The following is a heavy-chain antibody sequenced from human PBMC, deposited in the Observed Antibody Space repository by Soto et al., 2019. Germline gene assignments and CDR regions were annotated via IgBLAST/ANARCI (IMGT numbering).Heavy chain of an antibody. V-gene: IGHV1-8*01. CDR1: GYTFTSYD. CDR3: ARGELLWFGELLR. D-gene: IGHD3-10*01. CDR2: MNPNSGNT. Sequence: QVQLVQSGAEVKKPGASVKVSCKASGYTFTSYDINWVRQATGQGLEWTGWMNPNSGNTGYAKKFQGRVTMTRNTSTSTAYMELSSLRSEDTAVYYCARGELLWFGELLRWGQGTLVTVSS. J-gene: IGHJ4*02.